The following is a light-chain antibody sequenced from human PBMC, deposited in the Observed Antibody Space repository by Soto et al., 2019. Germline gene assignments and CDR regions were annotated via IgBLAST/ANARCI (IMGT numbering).Light chain of an antibody. V-gene: IGLV2-14*01. CDR1: SSDVGGYNF. CDR3: ISYTTTTTPYV. Sequence: QSVLTQPASVSVSPGQSITISCTGTSSDVGGYNFVSWYQHHPGKAPKLMIYEVNNRPSGVSNRFSGSKSGSTASLTISGLQAEDEAEYYCISYTTTTTPYVFGIGTHVAVL. J-gene: IGLJ1*01. CDR2: EVN.